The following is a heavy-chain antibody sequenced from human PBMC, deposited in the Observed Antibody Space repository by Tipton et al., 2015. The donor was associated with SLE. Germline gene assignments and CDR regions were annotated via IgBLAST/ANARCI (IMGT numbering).Heavy chain of an antibody. CDR1: GFTFSSYN. D-gene: IGHD3-3*01. CDR3: ARQYYDFWSPMEV. Sequence: SLRLSCAASGFTFSSYNMNWVRQAPGKGLEWVSSIRSSSSYRYYVDSEKGRFTISRDNAKNSLYLQMNSLRAEDTAVYYCARQYYDFWSPMEVWGKGTTVTVSS. J-gene: IGHJ6*04. V-gene: IGHV3-21*01. CDR2: IRSSSSYR.